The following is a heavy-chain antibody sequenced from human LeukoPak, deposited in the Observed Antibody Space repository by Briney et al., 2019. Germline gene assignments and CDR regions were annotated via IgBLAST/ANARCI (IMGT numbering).Heavy chain of an antibody. V-gene: IGHV1-18*01. J-gene: IGHJ1*01. CDR1: GYTFTDFG. CDR3: ARAESMALYFLY. D-gene: IGHD1-14*01. CDR2: VSTYNGDT. Sequence: ASVKVSCKASGYTFTDFGFIWVRQAPGQGLEWMGWVSTYNGDTDYAKKFQDRVTMATESSTQTTFMELRNLRSDDTAVYYCARAESMALYFLYWGQGTLVSVSS.